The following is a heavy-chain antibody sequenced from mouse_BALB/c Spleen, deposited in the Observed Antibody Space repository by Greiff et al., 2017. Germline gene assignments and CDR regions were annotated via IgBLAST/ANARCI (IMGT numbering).Heavy chain of an antibody. CDR2: IYPGNSDT. D-gene: IGHD2-4*01. V-gene: IGHV1-5*01. J-gene: IGHJ3*01. CDR1: GYTFTSYW. CDR3: TNDYDAWFAY. Sequence: VQLQQSGTVLARPGASVKMSCKASGYTFTSYWMHWVKQRPGQGLEWIGAIYPGNSDTSYNQKFKGKAKLTAVTSTSTAYMELSSLTNEDSAVYYCTNDYDAWFAYWGQGTLVTVSA.